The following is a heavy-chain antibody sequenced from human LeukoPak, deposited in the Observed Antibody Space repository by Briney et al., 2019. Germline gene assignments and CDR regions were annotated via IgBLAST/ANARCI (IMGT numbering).Heavy chain of an antibody. CDR1: GFTFEDYA. CDR3: ANLPY. J-gene: IGHJ4*02. CDR2: ISWNGNDI. V-gene: IGHV3-9*01. Sequence: GGSLRLSCTTSGFTFEDYAMHWVRQAPGKGLEWVSGISWNGNDIGYAASVKGRFTISRDNAKNSLYLELSSLRIEDTALYYCANLPYWGKGTLVTVSS.